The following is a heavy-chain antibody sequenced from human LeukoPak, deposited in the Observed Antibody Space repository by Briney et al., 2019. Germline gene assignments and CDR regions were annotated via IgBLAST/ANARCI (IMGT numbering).Heavy chain of an antibody. CDR2: IYYSGST. D-gene: IGHD3-9*01. Sequence: PSETLSLTCTVSGGSISSYYWSWIRQPPGKGLEWIGYIYYSGSTNYNPSLKGRVTISVDTSKNQFSLKLSSVTAADTAVYYCARVGRIYDILTGYHYYFDYWGQGTLVTVSS. J-gene: IGHJ4*02. CDR3: ARVGRIYDILTGYHYYFDY. V-gene: IGHV4-59*01. CDR1: GGSISSYY.